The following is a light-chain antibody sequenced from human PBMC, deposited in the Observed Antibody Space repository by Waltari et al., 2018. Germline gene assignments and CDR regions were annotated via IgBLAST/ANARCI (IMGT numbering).Light chain of an antibody. CDR3: QPYNSYSIM. CDR1: QSISDW. CDR2: KAS. J-gene: IGKJ5*01. V-gene: IGKV1-5*03. Sequence: DIQMTQSPSTLSASVGDRVTITCRASQSISDWLAWYQQKPGKAPKLLIYKASSLESGVTSRLSGSGSGTELTLTISSLQPDDFATYYCQPYNSYSIMFGQGTRLEIK.